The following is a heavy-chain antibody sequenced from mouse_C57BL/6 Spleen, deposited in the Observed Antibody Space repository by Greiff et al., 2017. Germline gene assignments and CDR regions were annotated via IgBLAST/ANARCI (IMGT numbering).Heavy chain of an antibody. CDR3: VRGRVYYGSPLLDY. D-gene: IGHD1-1*01. J-gene: IGHJ2*01. CDR1: GFTFNTYA. Sequence: EVQGVESGGGLVQPKGSLKLSCAASGFTFNTYAMHWVRQAPGKGLEWVARIRSKSSNYATYYADSVKDRFTISRDDSQSMLYLQMNNLKTEDTAMYYCVRGRVYYGSPLLDYWGQGTTLTVSS. CDR2: IRSKSSNYAT. V-gene: IGHV10-3*01.